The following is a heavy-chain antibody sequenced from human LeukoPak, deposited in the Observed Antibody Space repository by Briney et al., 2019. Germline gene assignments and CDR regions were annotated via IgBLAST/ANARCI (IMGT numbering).Heavy chain of an antibody. V-gene: IGHV3-7*03. CDR3: ARRYFDY. J-gene: IGHJ4*02. CDR2: IKQDGSEK. Sequence: PGGSLRLSCAASGITFRNYGMHWVRQAPGKGLEWVANIKQDGSEKYYVDSVKGRFTISRDNAKNSLYLQMNSLRAEDTAVYYCARRYFDYWGQGTLVTVSS. CDR1: GITFRNYG.